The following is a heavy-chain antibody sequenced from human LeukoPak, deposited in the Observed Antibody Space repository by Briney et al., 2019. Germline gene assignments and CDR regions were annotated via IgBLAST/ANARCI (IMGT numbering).Heavy chain of an antibody. CDR2: ISAYNGNT. V-gene: IGHV1-18*01. D-gene: IGHD6-19*01. J-gene: IGHJ4*02. CDR3: ARGLDSSGWSYFEY. Sequence: ASVKVSCKASGYTFTSYGISWVRQAPGQGLEWMGWISAYNGNTNYAQKLQGRVTMTTDTSTSTVYMDLSSLRSEDTAVYYGARGLDSSGWSYFEYWGQGTLVTVSS. CDR1: GYTFTSYG.